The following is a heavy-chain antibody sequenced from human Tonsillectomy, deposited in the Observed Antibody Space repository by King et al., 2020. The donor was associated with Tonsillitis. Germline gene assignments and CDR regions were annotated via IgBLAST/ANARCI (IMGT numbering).Heavy chain of an antibody. CDR1: GFSFRNYG. Sequence: HVQLVESGGGVVQPGRSLRLSCAASGFSFRNYGMHWVRQAPGKGLEWVAVISYDGTNKFYVDSVKGRFTISRDISSNTLYLQMNSLRPEDTAVYYCAKEAVVPAINDNWFAPWGQGTLVTVSS. CDR2: ISYDGTNK. V-gene: IGHV3-30*18. D-gene: IGHD2-2*01. J-gene: IGHJ5*02. CDR3: AKEAVVPAINDNWFAP.